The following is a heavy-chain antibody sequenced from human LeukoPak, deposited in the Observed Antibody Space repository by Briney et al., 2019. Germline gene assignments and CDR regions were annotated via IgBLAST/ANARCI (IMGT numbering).Heavy chain of an antibody. CDR3: AREVVAACFDP. J-gene: IGHJ5*02. V-gene: IGHV1-69*13. Sequence: SVKVSCKASGGTFISYAISWVRQAPGQGLEWMGGIIPIFGTANYAQKFQGGVTITADESTSTAYMELSSLRSEDTAVYYCAREVVAACFDPWGQGTLVTVSS. CDR2: IIPIFGTA. CDR1: GGTFISYA. D-gene: IGHD2-15*01.